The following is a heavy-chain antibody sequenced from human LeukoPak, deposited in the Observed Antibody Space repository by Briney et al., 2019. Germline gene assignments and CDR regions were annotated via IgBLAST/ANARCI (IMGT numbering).Heavy chain of an antibody. D-gene: IGHD2-15*01. CDR1: GGSISSSSYY. V-gene: IGHV4-39*01. CDR2: IYYSGST. J-gene: IGHJ4*02. CDR3: ARQVGYCSGGSCSFYFDY. Sequence: SESLSLTCTVSGGSISSSSYYWGWIRQPPGKGLEWIGSIYYSGSTYYSPSLKSRVTMSVDTSKNQFSLKLSSVTAADTAVYYCARQVGYCSGGSCSFYFDYWGQGTLVTVSS.